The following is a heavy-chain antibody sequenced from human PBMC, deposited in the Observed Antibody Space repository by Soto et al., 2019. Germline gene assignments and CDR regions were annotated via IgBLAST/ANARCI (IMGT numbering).Heavy chain of an antibody. CDR2: INHSGST. J-gene: IGHJ4*02. D-gene: IGHD2-2*01. CDR1: GGSFSGYY. CDR3: ARVPNGYCSSTSCYSVDY. V-gene: IGHV4-34*01. Sequence: PSETLSLTCAVYGGSFSGYYWSWIRQPPGKGLEWIGEINHSGSTNYNPSLKSRVTISVDTSKNQLSLKLSSVTAADTAVYYCARVPNGYCSSTSCYSVDYWGQGTLVTVSS.